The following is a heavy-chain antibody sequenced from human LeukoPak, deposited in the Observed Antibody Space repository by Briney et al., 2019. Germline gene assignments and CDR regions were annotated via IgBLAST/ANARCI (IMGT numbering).Heavy chain of an antibody. J-gene: IGHJ5*02. CDR2: VDYSGST. Sequence: ASETLSLTCAVSGGSISSGGYSWCWIRQPPGEGLEWIGNVDYSGSTYYDPSLRGRVTISLDTSKNHFSLNLNSVSDADTAIYYCARYSRSFGWFDPWGRGTLVTVSS. V-gene: IGHV4-30-2*03. CDR1: GGSISSGGYS. D-gene: IGHD6-6*01. CDR3: ARYSRSFGWFDP.